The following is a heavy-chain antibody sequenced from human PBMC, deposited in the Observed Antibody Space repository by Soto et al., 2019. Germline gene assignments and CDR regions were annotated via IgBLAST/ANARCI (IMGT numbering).Heavy chain of an antibody. CDR3: AKAPSLDRFGEFPPRADY. CDR1: GFTFSSYA. Sequence: PGGSLRLSCAASGFTFSSYARSWVRQVPGKGLEWVSGISGTGGSTFYADSVKGRSTISRDNSKNTVYLQMNSLRAEDTAVYYCAKAPSLDRFGEFPPRADYWGQGTLVTVSS. D-gene: IGHD3-10*01. J-gene: IGHJ4*02. V-gene: IGHV3-23*01. CDR2: ISGTGGST.